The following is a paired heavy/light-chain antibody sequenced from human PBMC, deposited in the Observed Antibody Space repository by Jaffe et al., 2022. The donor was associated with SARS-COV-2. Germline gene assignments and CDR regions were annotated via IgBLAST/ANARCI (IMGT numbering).Light chain of an antibody. V-gene: IGKV2-28*01. CDR1: QSLLHSNGYNY. J-gene: IGKJ3*01. CDR3: MQALQTLFT. CDR2: LGS. Sequence: DIVMTQSPLSLPVTPGEPASISCRSSQSLLHSNGYNYLDWYLQKPGQSPQLLIYLGSNRASGVPDRFSGSGSGTDFTLKISRVEAEDVGVYYCMQALQTLFTFGPGTKVDIK.
Heavy chain of an antibody. CDR3: AGDYYDSSGFIHPYYYYGMDV. V-gene: IGHV3-23*01. J-gene: IGHJ6*02. D-gene: IGHD3-22*01. CDR1: GFTFSSYA. CDR2: ISGSGGST. Sequence: EVQLLESGGGLVQPGGSLRLSCAASGFTFSSYAMSWVRQAPGKGLEWVSAISGSGGSTYYADSVKGRFTISRDNSKNTLYLQMNSLRAEDTAVYYCAGDYYDSSGFIHPYYYYGMDVWGQGTTVTVSS.